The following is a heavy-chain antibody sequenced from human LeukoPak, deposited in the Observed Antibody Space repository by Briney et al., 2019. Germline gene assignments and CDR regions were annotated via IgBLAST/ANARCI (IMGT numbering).Heavy chain of an antibody. CDR3: ARGPNKSDGGNSGSAWFDP. CDR2: MNPNSGNT. V-gene: IGHV1-8*01. Sequence: ASVKVSCKASGYTFTTYGINWVRQATGQGLEWMGWMNPNSGNTGYAQKFQGRVTMTRNTSISTAYMELSSLRSEDTAVYYCARGPNKSDGGNSGSAWFDPWGQGTLVTVSS. J-gene: IGHJ5*02. D-gene: IGHD4-23*01. CDR1: GYTFTTYG.